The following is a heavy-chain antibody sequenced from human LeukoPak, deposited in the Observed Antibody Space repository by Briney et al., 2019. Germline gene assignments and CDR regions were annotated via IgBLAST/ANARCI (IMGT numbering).Heavy chain of an antibody. Sequence: ASVKVSCKASGYTFTSYAMHWVRQAPGQGLEWMGWITPSGGTNYPQKFQGRVTMTSDTSITTAYMELSSLTSDDTAVYYCARSGQLLSFDSWGQGTLVTVSS. V-gene: IGHV1-2*02. CDR1: GYTFTSYA. D-gene: IGHD2-2*01. J-gene: IGHJ4*02. CDR3: ARSGQLLSFDS. CDR2: ITPSGGT.